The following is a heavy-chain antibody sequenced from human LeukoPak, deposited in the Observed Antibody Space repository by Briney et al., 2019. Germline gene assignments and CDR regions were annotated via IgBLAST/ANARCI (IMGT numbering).Heavy chain of an antibody. J-gene: IGHJ6*02. Sequence: PSETLSLTCAVYGGSFSGYYWSWIRQPPGKGLEWIGEINHSGSTNYNPSLKSRVTISVDTSKNQFSLKLSSVTAADTAVYYCARGGYDFWSGHYGMDVWGQGTTVIVSS. D-gene: IGHD3-3*01. CDR3: ARGGYDFWSGHYGMDV. CDR2: INHSGST. CDR1: GGSFSGYY. V-gene: IGHV4-34*01.